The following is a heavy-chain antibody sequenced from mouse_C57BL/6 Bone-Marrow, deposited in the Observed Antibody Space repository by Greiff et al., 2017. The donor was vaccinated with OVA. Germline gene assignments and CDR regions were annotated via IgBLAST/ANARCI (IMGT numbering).Heavy chain of an antibody. V-gene: IGHV7-1*01. CDR1: GFTFSDFY. CDR2: SRNKANDYTT. D-gene: IGHD1-1*01. Sequence: EVMLVESGGGLVQSGRSLRLSCATSGFTFSDFYMEWVRQAPGKGLEWIAASRNKANDYTTEYSEPVKVRFIVSRATSQSILYLQMKALRAEDTSIYYCAREVDGSSDGWYFDVWGTGTTVTVSS. CDR3: AREVDGSSDGWYFDV. J-gene: IGHJ1*03.